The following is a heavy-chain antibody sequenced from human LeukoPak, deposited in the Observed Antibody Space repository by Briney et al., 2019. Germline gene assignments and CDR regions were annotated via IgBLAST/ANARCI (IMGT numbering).Heavy chain of an antibody. J-gene: IGHJ6*03. CDR3: AREGGSSWYDPYYYYYMDV. CDR1: GGSISSGSYY. CDR2: IYTSGST. V-gene: IGHV4-61*02. D-gene: IGHD6-13*01. Sequence: SETLSLTCTVSGGSISSGSYYWRWIRQPAGKGLEWIGRIYTSGSTNYNPSLKSRVTISVDTSKNPSSLKLSSVTAADTAVYYWAREGGSSWYDPYYYYYMDVWGKGPTVTVSS.